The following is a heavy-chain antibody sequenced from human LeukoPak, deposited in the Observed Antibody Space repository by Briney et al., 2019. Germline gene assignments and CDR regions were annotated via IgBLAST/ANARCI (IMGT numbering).Heavy chain of an antibody. D-gene: IGHD5-12*01. CDR1: GIEFRGYW. CDR2: MKQDGSEK. J-gene: IGHJ4*02. V-gene: IGHV3-7*01. Sequence: GGSLRLSCAVSGIEFRGYWMAWVRQAPGKGLEWVANMKQDGSEKYYVDSVKGRFTISRDNAKNSLYLEMNSLRVEDTAVYYCARDLGHTGYDLYDYWGQGTLVTVSS. CDR3: ARDLGHTGYDLYDY.